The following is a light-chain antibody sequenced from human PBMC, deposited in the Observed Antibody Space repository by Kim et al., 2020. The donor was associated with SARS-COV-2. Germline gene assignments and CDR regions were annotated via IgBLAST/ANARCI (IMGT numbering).Light chain of an antibody. J-gene: IGKJ5*01. CDR3: QQYNNLQAIT. CDR1: QDIRKF. V-gene: IGKV1-33*01. Sequence: SVGDRVTITCQASQDIRKFLNWYQHKPGKAPKLLISDASTLRTGVPSRFSGSASGTHFTFTISNLQPEDIATYYCQQYNNLQAITFGQGTRLEIK. CDR2: DAS.